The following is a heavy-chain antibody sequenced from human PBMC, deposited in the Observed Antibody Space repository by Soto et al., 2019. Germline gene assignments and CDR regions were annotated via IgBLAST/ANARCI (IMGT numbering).Heavy chain of an antibody. CDR2: INAGNGNT. CDR3: ARGVENIVVVLDVFGYYGMDV. Sequence: GASVKLSCKASGYSFTSYAIYWVRQAPGQRLEWMGWINAGNGNTKYSQKLQGRVTFTGDTSASTAHMELSSLRSEDTAVYFCARGVENIVVVLDVFGYYGMDVWGQGTMVTVSS. J-gene: IGHJ6*02. CDR1: GYSFTSYA. V-gene: IGHV1-3*01. D-gene: IGHD2-2*01.